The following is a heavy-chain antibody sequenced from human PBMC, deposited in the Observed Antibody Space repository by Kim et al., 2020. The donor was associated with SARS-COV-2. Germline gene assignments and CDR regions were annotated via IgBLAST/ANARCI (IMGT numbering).Heavy chain of an antibody. CDR3: ARDPHYDFWSGYWN. Sequence: GGSLRLSCAASGFTVSSNYMSWVRQAPGKGLEWVSVIYSGGSTYYADSVKGRFTISRHNSKNTLYLQMNSLRAEDTAVYYCARDPHYDFWSGYWNWGQGTLVTVSS. CDR1: GFTVSSNY. V-gene: IGHV3-53*04. D-gene: IGHD3-3*01. CDR2: IYSGGST. J-gene: IGHJ4*02.